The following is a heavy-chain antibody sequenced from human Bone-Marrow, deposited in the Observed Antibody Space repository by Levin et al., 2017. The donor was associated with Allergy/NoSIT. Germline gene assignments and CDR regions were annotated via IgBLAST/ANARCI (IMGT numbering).Heavy chain of an antibody. Sequence: GGSLRLSCVAYGLTFSSYALSWVRQAPGKGLEWVSGFGLSGSDIYYADSVKGRFTISRDNSKNTLYLQMNSLRVEDTAVYYCAKYPRPHFDYWGQGTLVTVSS. V-gene: IGHV3-23*01. CDR3: AKYPRPHFDY. J-gene: IGHJ4*02. CDR2: FGLSGSDI. D-gene: IGHD6-6*01. CDR1: GLTFSSYA.